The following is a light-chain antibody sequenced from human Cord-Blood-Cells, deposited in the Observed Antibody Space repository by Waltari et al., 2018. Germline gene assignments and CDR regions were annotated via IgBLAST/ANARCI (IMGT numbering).Light chain of an antibody. CDR1: SPYLGSNP. J-gene: IGLJ3*02. CDR3: AAWDDSLNGWV. Sequence: QSVLTQPPSASGTPGQRVTISCSGSSPYLGSNPGNWYQQLPRTATKLLIYSKKPRPSGVPDRFSGSKSGTSDSLAISGLQSEDEADYYCAAWDDSLNGWVFGGGTKLTVL. V-gene: IGLV1-44*01. CDR2: SKK.